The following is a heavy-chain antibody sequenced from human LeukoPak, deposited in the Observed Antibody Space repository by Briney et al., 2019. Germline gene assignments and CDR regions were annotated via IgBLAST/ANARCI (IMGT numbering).Heavy chain of an antibody. CDR3: ARYSGYGNWFDP. J-gene: IGHJ5*02. Sequence: SETLSLTCTVSGGSINSYYWSWIRQPPGKGLEWIGYIYYSGSTNYNPSLKSRVTISVDTSKNQFSLKLSSVTAADTAVYYCARYSGYGNWFDPWGQGTLVTVSS. V-gene: IGHV4-59*01. D-gene: IGHD5-12*01. CDR1: GGSINSYY. CDR2: IYYSGST.